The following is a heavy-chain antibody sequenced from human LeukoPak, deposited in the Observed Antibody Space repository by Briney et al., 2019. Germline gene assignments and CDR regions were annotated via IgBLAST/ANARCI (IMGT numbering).Heavy chain of an antibody. CDR2: IIPIFGTA. CDR3: ARDRDTMIETDAFDI. V-gene: IGHV1-69*13. CDR1: GYTFTSYA. J-gene: IGHJ3*02. Sequence: SVKVSCKASGYTFTSYAISWVRQAPGQGLEWMGGIIPIFGTANYAQKFQGRVTITADGSTSTAYMELSSLRSEDTAVYYCARDRDTMIETDAFDIWGQGTMVTVSS. D-gene: IGHD3-22*01.